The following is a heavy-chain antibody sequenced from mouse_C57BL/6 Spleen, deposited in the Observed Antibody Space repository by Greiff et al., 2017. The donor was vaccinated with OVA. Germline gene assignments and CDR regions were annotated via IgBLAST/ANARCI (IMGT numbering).Heavy chain of an antibody. CDR3: ATTVVENYFDY. V-gene: IGHV1-52*01. Sequence: QVQLQQPGAELVRPGSSVKLSCKASGYTFTSYWMHWVKQRPIQGLEWIGNIDPSDSETHYNQKFKDKATLTVDKSSSTAYMQLSSLTSEDSAVYYCATTVVENYFDYWGQGTTLTVSS. CDR2: IDPSDSET. J-gene: IGHJ2*01. CDR1: GYTFTSYW. D-gene: IGHD1-1*01.